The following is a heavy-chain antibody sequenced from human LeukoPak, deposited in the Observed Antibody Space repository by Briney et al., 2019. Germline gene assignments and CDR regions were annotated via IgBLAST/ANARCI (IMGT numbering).Heavy chain of an antibody. Sequence: ASVKVSCKVSGYTLTELSMHWVRQAPGKGLEWMGGFDPEDGETIYAQKFQGRVTMTEDTSTDTAYMELSSLRSEDTAVYYYATIVTVRPDYYDSSGYPLDYWGQGTLVTVSS. CDR2: FDPEDGET. D-gene: IGHD3-22*01. J-gene: IGHJ4*02. CDR3: ATIVTVRPDYYDSSGYPLDY. V-gene: IGHV1-24*01. CDR1: GYTLTELS.